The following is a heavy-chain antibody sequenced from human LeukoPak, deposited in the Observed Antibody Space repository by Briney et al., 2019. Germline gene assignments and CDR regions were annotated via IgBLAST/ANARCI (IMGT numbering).Heavy chain of an antibody. D-gene: IGHD2/OR15-2a*01. V-gene: IGHV3-15*01. CDR2: IKSKAAGGTT. CDR1: GLTFSNAW. J-gene: IGHJ3*02. Sequence: GGALKLPCSASGLTFSNAWMSWVRQAPGKGLEWVGRIKSKAAGGTTDYAAPVKGRITTSTDDSKNTLYLQMNSLKTADTAVYCCTTAFPFDIWGQGTMVTVSS. CDR3: TTAFPFDI.